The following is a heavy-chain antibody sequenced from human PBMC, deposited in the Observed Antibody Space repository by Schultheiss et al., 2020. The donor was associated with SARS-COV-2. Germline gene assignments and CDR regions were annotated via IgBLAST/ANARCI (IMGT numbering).Heavy chain of an antibody. J-gene: IGHJ6*02. V-gene: IGHV3-74*01. CDR3: ARDLPLLGGHDEYYYYGMDV. CDR1: GFTFSTYW. D-gene: IGHD1-1*01. CDR2: INSDGNRT. Sequence: GGSLRLSCAASGFTFSTYWMHWVRQAPGKGLVWVSRINSDGNRTNYADSVKGRFTISRDNAKNTLFLQMNSLRAEDTAVYYCARDLPLLGGHDEYYYYGMDVWGQGTTVTVSS.